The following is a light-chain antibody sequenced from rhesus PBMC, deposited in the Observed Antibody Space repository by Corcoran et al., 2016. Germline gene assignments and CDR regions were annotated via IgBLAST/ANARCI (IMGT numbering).Light chain of an antibody. CDR1: LRISSG. Sequence: DIQMTQSPSSLSVSVGDTVTITGRESLRISSGLAWYQQNPGEAPTFLIYKASILQSGVPSRVSGSGSGTYFTLTLSSLQSEDFATYYCQQCNSSPFTFDPGTKLDIK. CDR3: QQCNSSPFT. J-gene: IGKJ3*01. V-gene: IGKV1-22*01. CDR2: KAS.